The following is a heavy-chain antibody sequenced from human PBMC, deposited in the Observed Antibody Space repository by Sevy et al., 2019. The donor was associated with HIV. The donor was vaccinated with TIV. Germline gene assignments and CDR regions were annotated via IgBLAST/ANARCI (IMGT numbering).Heavy chain of an antibody. V-gene: IGHV1-8*01. CDR2: MNPNTGHT. J-gene: IGHJ4*02. Sequence: ASVKVSWKASAFTFSRYDINWIRQAPGQGLEWMGLMNPNTGHTAYAQKFRGRVTMTRDTSITTAYMELNSLRSDDTAVYYCASVSPCGGDCYYFDYWGQGTRVTVSS. CDR3: ASVSPCGGDCYYFDY. CDR1: AFTFSRYD. D-gene: IGHD2-21*02.